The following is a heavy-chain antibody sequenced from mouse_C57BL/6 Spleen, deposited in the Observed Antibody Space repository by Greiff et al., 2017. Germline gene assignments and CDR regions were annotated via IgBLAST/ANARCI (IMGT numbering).Heavy chain of an antibody. CDR2: ISYDGSN. CDR3: ARGRGAMDY. CDR1: GYSITSGYY. Sequence: EVQLQESGPGLVKPSQSLSLTCSVTGYSITSGYYWNWIRQFPGNKLEWMGYISYDGSNNYNPSLKNRISITRDTSKNQFFLKLNSVTTEDTATYYCARGRGAMDYWGQGTSVTVSS. V-gene: IGHV3-6*01. J-gene: IGHJ4*01.